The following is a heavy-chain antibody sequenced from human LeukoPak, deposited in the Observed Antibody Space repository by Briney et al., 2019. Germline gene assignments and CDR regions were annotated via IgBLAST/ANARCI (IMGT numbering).Heavy chain of an antibody. J-gene: IGHJ6*03. CDR3: AKALVADADITYYYYYYMDV. Sequence: PGGSLRLSCAASGFTFSSYAMSWVRQAPGKGLEWVSAISGSGGSTYYADSVKGRFTISRDNSKNTLYLQMNSLRAEDTAVYYCAKALVADADITYYYYYYMDVWGKGTTVTVSS. D-gene: IGHD5-12*01. V-gene: IGHV3-23*01. CDR1: GFTFSSYA. CDR2: ISGSGGST.